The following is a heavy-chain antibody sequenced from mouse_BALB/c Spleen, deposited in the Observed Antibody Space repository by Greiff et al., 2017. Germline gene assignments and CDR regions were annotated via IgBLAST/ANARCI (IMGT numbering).Heavy chain of an antibody. CDR2: INPGSGGT. Sequence: QVQLQQSGAELVRPGTSVKVSCKASGYAFTNYLIEWVKQRPGQGLEWIGVINPGSGGTNYNEKFKGKATLTADKSSSTAYMQLSSLTSDDSAVYFCASWDEGAMDYWGQGTSVTVSS. D-gene: IGHD4-1*01. V-gene: IGHV1-54*01. CDR1: GYAFTNYL. CDR3: ASWDEGAMDY. J-gene: IGHJ4*01.